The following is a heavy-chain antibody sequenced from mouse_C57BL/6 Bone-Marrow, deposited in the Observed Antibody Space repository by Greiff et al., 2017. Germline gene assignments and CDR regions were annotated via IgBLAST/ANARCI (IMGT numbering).Heavy chain of an antibody. Sequence: EVKVVESGGGLVQSGRSLRLSCATSGFTFSDFYMEWVRQAPGKGLEWIAASRNKANDYTSEYSASVKGRFIVSRDTSQSILYLQMNALRAEDTAIYYCARDARDYDDGAWFAYWGQGTLVTVSA. V-gene: IGHV7-1*01. CDR3: ARDARDYDDGAWFAY. CDR2: SRNKANDYTS. D-gene: IGHD2-4*01. J-gene: IGHJ3*01. CDR1: GFTFSDFY.